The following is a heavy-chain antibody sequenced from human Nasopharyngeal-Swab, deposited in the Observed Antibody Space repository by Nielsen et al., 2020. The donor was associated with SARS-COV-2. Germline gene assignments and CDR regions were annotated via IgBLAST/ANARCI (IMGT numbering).Heavy chain of an antibody. J-gene: IGHJ3*02. CDR2: INHSGST. CDR1: GGSFSGYY. Sequence: SETLSLTCAVYGGSFSGYYWSWIRQPPGKGLEWIGEINHSGSTNYNPSLKSRVTISVDTSKNQFSLKLSSVTAADTAVYYCARPHLPRYDYVWGSYRYVDAFDIWGQGTMVTFSS. D-gene: IGHD3-16*02. CDR3: ARPHLPRYDYVWGSYRYVDAFDI. V-gene: IGHV4-34*01.